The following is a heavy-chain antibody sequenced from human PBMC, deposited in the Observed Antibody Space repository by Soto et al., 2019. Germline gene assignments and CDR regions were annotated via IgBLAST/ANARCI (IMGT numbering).Heavy chain of an antibody. Sequence: QVQLQESGPGLVKPSETLSLTCTVSGGSISSYYWSWIRQPPGKGLEWIGYIYYSGGTNYNPSLKSRVTLAVDTSKTQFSLKLSSVTAADTALYYCARRYGSCFDYWGQGTLVTVSS. CDR1: GGSISSYY. D-gene: IGHD5-18*01. V-gene: IGHV4-59*08. CDR3: ARRYGSCFDY. J-gene: IGHJ4*02. CDR2: IYYSGGT.